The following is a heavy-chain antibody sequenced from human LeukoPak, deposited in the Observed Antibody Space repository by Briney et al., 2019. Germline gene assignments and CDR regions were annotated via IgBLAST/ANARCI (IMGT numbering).Heavy chain of an antibody. CDR3: AKGHDDFRQFDF. V-gene: IGHV1-69*13. CDR1: VGIFANYA. CDR2: IIPIFGSG. J-gene: IGHJ4*02. Sequence: SVKVSCKASVGIFANYAISWVRKAPGQGLEWMGGIIPIFGSGHSAQKFQGRLTITADESTRTTYMELSSLRSEDTAVYYCAKGHDDFRQFDFWGQGTLVIVSS. D-gene: IGHD3-3*01.